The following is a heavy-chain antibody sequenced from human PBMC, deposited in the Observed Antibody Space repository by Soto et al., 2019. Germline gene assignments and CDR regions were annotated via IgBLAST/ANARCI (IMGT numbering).Heavy chain of an antibody. V-gene: IGHV4-4*02. J-gene: IGHJ6*01. CDR1: GAPITTTKW. Sequence: QVQLQESGPGLVKPSETLSLTCTVSGAPITTTKWWAWVRLPPGKGLEWIGELSRGDERSSNPSLEGWFIMSLDKSNHHFSPKRTSVTAADTAIYYCATQTIPYAWGVRGRGTSVTVSS. CDR3: ATQTIPYAWGV. D-gene: IGHD3-16*01. CDR2: LSRGDER.